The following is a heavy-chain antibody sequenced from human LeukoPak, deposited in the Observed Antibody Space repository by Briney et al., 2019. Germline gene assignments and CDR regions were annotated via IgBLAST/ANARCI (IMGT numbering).Heavy chain of an antibody. CDR1: GGSFSGYY. Sequence: SETLSLTCAVYGGSFSGYYWSWIRQPPGKGLEWIGEINHSGSTNYNPSLKSRDTISVDTSKNQYSLKLGSVPAADTAVYYCAKDYDYVWGSYPSLPHLGYWGQGTLVTVSS. CDR2: INHSGST. CDR3: AKDYDYVWGSYPSLPHLGY. J-gene: IGHJ4*02. V-gene: IGHV4-34*01. D-gene: IGHD3-16*02.